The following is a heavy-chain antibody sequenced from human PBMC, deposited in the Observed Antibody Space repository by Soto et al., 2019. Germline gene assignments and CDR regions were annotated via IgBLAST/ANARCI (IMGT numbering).Heavy chain of an antibody. Sequence: QVQLQESGPGLVKPSGTLSLICAVSGGSINTSYWWSWVRQPPGKGLEWIGEIFHSGSTNYDPSPKRRVTISVDKSNNLFSLNLNSVTAGDTAFYFCARYSDGFGGFDIWGQGAMVTVSS. D-gene: IGHD2-21*01. CDR1: GGSINTSYW. J-gene: IGHJ3*02. CDR2: IFHSGST. V-gene: IGHV4-4*02. CDR3: ARYSDGFGGFDI.